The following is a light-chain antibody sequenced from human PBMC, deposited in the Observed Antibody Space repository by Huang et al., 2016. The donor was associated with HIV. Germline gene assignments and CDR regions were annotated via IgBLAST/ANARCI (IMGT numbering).Light chain of an antibody. CDR3: MQDIQLGT. Sequence: DIVLTQSPLSLPVTPGVPASISCRSSQSLLHRNGNNYLDWYLQKPGQSPQHLTYLVSNRACGVTDRFSGSRSGTDFTLKISRVEGEDVGVYYCMQDIQLGTFGQGTKVEIK. CDR1: QSLLHRNGNNY. CDR2: LVS. J-gene: IGKJ1*01. V-gene: IGKV2-28*01.